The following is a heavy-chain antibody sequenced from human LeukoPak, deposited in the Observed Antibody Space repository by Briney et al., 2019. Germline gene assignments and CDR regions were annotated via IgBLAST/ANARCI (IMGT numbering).Heavy chain of an antibody. CDR3: ARSLAYGDSDY. J-gene: IGHJ4*02. CDR2: IYYSGST. CDR1: GGSISSYY. Sequence: SETLSLTCTVSGGSISSYYWSWIRQPPGKGLQWIGYIYYSGSTNYNPSLKSRVTISVDTSKNQFSLRLTSMTAADTAVYYCARSLAYGDSDYWGQGTLVTVSS. V-gene: IGHV4-59*01. D-gene: IGHD4-17*01.